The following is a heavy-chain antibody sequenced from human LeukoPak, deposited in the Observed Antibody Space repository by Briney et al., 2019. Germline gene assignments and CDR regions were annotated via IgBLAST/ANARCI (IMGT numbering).Heavy chain of an antibody. CDR2: ISSSGSTI. J-gene: IGHJ4*02. Sequence: GGSLRLSCAASGFTFSDYYMSWIRQAPGKGLEWVSYISSSGSTIYYADSVKGRFTISRDNSKNTLYLQMNSLRAEDTAVYYCAKGLSSSWVPGIAVAGGLDYWGQGTLVTVSS. CDR1: GFTFSDYY. CDR3: AKGLSSSWVPGIAVAGGLDY. D-gene: IGHD6-19*01. V-gene: IGHV3-11*01.